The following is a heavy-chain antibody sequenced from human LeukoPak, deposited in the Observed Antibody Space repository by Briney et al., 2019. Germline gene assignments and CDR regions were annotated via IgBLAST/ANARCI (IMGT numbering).Heavy chain of an antibody. CDR1: GFTVSSNY. Sequence: GGSLRLSCAASGFTVSSNYMSWVRQAPGKGLEWVSVIYSGGSTYYADSVKGRFTISRDNFKNTLYLQMNSLRAEDTAVYYCARDRYYDSSGYYGAFDIWGQGTMVTVSS. J-gene: IGHJ3*02. V-gene: IGHV3-53*01. CDR2: IYSGGST. D-gene: IGHD3-22*01. CDR3: ARDRYYDSSGYYGAFDI.